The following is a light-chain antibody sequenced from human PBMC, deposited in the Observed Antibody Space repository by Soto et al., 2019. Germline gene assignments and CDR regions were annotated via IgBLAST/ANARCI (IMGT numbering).Light chain of an antibody. J-gene: IGLJ1*01. Sequence: QSALTQPPSASGSPGQSVTISCTGTSSDVGGYNYVSWYQQHPGKAHKLMIYEVSKRPSGVPDRFSGSKSGNTASLTVSGLQAEDEADYYCSSYAGSNNSLYVFGTGTKVTVL. CDR3: SSYAGSNNSLYV. CDR1: SSDVGGYNY. CDR2: EVS. V-gene: IGLV2-8*01.